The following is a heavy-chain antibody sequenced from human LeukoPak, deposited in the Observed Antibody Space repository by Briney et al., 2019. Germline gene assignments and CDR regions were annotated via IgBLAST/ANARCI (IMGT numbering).Heavy chain of an antibody. J-gene: IGHJ6*02. D-gene: IGHD3-10*01. V-gene: IGHV3-30*18. Sequence: PGGSLRLSCAASGFTFSSYGMHWVRQAPGKGLEWVAVISYDGSNKYYADSVKGRLTISRDNSKNTLYLQMNSLRAEDTAVYYCAKDLGGSGRDYYYYYGMDVWGQGTTVTVSS. CDR2: ISYDGSNK. CDR3: AKDLGGSGRDYYYYYGMDV. CDR1: GFTFSSYG.